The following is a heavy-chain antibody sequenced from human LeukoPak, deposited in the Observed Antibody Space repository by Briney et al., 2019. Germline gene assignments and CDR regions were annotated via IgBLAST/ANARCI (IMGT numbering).Heavy chain of an antibody. V-gene: IGHV3-23*01. D-gene: IGHD4-17*01. Sequence: GGSLRLSCAASGFTFSSCAMSWVRQAPGKGLQWVSSISGSGGSTYHADSMKGRFTISRDNSKNTLYLQMNGLRAEDTAVYYCAKGGAANRVTTNYFDYWGQGTQVTVSA. CDR2: ISGSGGST. J-gene: IGHJ4*02. CDR3: AKGGAANRVTTNYFDY. CDR1: GFTFSSCA.